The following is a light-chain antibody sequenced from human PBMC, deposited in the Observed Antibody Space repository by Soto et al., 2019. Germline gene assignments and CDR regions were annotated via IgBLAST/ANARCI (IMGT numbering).Light chain of an antibody. J-gene: IGKJ1*01. CDR3: QQYNSYSVP. CDR1: QSISSW. CDR2: KAS. Sequence: DIQMTQSPSTLSASVGDRVTITCRASQSISSWLAWYQQKPGKAPKLLIYKASSLESVVPSRFSGSGSGTDFTLTISILQPDDFATYYCQQYNSYSVPFGQGTKVDIK. V-gene: IGKV1-5*03.